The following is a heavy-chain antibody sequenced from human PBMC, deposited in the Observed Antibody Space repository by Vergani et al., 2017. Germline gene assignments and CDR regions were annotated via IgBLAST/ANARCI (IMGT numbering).Heavy chain of an antibody. V-gene: IGHV4-59*01. Sequence: QVQLQESGPGLVKPSETLSLTCTVSGGSISSYYWSWIRQPPGKGLERIGEINHSGSPNYNPSLKSRVTISVDTSKNQFSLKLSSVTAADTAVYYCARDAGRDWYSNYYYGMDVWGQGTTVTVSS. CDR3: ARDAGRDWYSNYYYGMDV. D-gene: IGHD3/OR15-3a*01. J-gene: IGHJ6*02. CDR2: INHSGSP. CDR1: GGSISSYY.